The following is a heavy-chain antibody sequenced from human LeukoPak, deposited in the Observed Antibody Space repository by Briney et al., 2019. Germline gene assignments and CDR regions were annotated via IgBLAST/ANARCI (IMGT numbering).Heavy chain of an antibody. CDR1: ADSVSGLNGA. Sequence: SQTLSITGAMSADSVSGLNGAWNWIRQSPSRGLEWLGRTYYRSKWYTDYAASMKGRISINADTSKNQFSLQLNSVTPEDTAVYYCARDVGNSGWYTFDYWGQGTLVTVSS. J-gene: IGHJ4*02. CDR3: ARDVGNSGWYTFDY. D-gene: IGHD6-19*01. CDR2: TYYRSKWYT. V-gene: IGHV6-1*01.